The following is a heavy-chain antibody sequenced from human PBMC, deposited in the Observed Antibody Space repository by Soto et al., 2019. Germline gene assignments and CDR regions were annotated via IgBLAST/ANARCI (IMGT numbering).Heavy chain of an antibody. Sequence: QVQLVQSGAEVKKPGASVKVSCKVSGYTLTELSMHWVRQAPGKGLEWMGGFDPEDGETIYAQKFQGRVTMTEDTSTDTASMELSNLRSEDTAVYYCATVTPYTIFGVVIIGYYFDYWGQGTLVTVSS. CDR3: ATVTPYTIFGVVIIGYYFDY. CDR2: FDPEDGET. CDR1: GYTLTELS. J-gene: IGHJ4*02. D-gene: IGHD3-3*01. V-gene: IGHV1-24*01.